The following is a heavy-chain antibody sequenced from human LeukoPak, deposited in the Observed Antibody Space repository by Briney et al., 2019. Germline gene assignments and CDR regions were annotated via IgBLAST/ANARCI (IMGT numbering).Heavy chain of an antibody. CDR1: GFTFSDYW. V-gene: IGHV3-7*01. Sequence: GGSLRLSCAASGFTFSDYWMSWVRQPPGKGLEWVANIKQDGSEKYYVDPVKGRFTISRDNAKNSLYLQMNSLTAEDTAVYYCARDRRPSIYGGLDSWGQGTLVTVSS. J-gene: IGHJ5*02. CDR2: IKQDGSEK. CDR3: ARDRRPSIYGGLDS. D-gene: IGHD4-23*01.